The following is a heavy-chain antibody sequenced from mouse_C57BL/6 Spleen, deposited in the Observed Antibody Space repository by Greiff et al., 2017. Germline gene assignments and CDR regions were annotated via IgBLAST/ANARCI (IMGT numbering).Heavy chain of an antibody. J-gene: IGHJ3*01. V-gene: IGHV5-17*01. CDR2: ISSGSSNI. Sequence: DVLLVESGGGLVKPGGSLKLSCAASGFTFSDYGMHWVRQAPEKGLEWVAYISSGSSNIYYADTVKGRDTVSRDNAQNKRFLQMSSLGSEDTAMYYCARNGFAYWGQGTLVTVSA. CDR3: ARNGFAY. CDR1: GFTFSDYG.